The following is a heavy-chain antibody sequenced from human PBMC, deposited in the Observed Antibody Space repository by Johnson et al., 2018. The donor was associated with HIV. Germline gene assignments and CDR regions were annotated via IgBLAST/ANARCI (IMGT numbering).Heavy chain of an antibody. J-gene: IGHJ3*02. V-gene: IGHV3-66*02. D-gene: IGHD3-9*01. CDR2: IYSGGST. Sequence: VQLVESGGGLAKPAWSPRLSCAASQFTFSRYYMNCVRQAPGKGLEWVSVIYSGGSTYYADSVKGRFTISRDNSKNTLYLQMNSLRAEDTAVYYCARDDILTGYYDAFDIWGQGTMVTVSS. CDR1: QFTFSRYY. CDR3: ARDDILTGYYDAFDI.